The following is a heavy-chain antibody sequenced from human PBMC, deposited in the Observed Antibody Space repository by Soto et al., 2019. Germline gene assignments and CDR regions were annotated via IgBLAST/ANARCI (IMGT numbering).Heavy chain of an antibody. J-gene: IGHJ3*02. Sequence: GGSLRLSCAASGFTFSSYAMSWVRQAPGKGLEWVSAISGSGGSTYYADSVKGRFTISRDNSKNTLYLQMNSLRAEDTAVYYCATLASQYCSGGSCYSNSAFDIWGQGTMVTVSS. CDR3: ATLASQYCSGGSCYSNSAFDI. V-gene: IGHV3-23*01. D-gene: IGHD2-15*01. CDR2: ISGSGGST. CDR1: GFTFSSYA.